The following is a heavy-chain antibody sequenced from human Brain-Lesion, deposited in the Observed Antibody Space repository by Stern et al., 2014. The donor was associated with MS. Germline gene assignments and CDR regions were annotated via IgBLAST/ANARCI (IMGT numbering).Heavy chain of an antibody. CDR1: GFTFGNYW. CDR2: IKEDGTEK. CDR3: ARVYNTIYGIVTQRGSGMDV. Sequence: VQLVESGGGLVQPGGSLTISCTAAGFTFGNYWMTWVRQAPGKGLEWVGTIKEDGTEKNYRDSVKGRFTISRDNARNSLYLQMNSLRVEDTALYDCARVYNTIYGIVTQRGSGMDVWGQGTTVIVSS. V-gene: IGHV3-7*01. D-gene: IGHD3-3*01. J-gene: IGHJ6*02.